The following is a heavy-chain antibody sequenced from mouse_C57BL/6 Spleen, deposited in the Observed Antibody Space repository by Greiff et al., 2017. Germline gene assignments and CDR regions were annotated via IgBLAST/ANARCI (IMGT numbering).Heavy chain of an antibody. V-gene: IGHV1-20*01. CDR3: ARGRRRDYYAMDY. Sequence: EVQLQQSGPELVKPGDSVKISCKASGYSFTGYFMNWVMQSHGKSLEWIGRINPYNGDTFSNQKFKGKATLTVDKSSSTAHMELRSLTSEDSAVYYCARGRRRDYYAMDYWGQGTSVTVSS. J-gene: IGHJ4*01. CDR2: INPYNGDT. CDR1: GYSFTGYF.